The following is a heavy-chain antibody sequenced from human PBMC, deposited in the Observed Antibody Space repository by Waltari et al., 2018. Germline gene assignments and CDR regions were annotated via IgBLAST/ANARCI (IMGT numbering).Heavy chain of an antibody. CDR3: ARVFGYYYYYMDV. V-gene: IGHV4-34*02. D-gene: IGHD3-3*01. Sequence: QVQLQQWGAGLLMPSETLPLTCDVSGGSLSGYHWTWIRQPPGKGLEWIGEINDSGRTTYNPSLESRVTVSIDTANNQFSLRVRSVTAADTAVYYCARVFGYYYYYMDVWGKGTTVTISS. CDR2: INDSGRT. CDR1: GGSLSGYH. J-gene: IGHJ6*03.